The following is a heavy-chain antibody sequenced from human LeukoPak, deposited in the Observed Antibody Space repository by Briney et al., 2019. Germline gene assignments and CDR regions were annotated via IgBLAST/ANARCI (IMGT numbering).Heavy chain of an antibody. V-gene: IGHV3-30*18. CDR2: ISYDGSNK. D-gene: IGHD6-19*01. CDR3: AKVAITIAVAGTPLDY. Sequence: GGSLRLSCAASGFTVSSNYMSWVRQAPGKGLEWVAVISYDGSNKYYADSVKGRFTISRDTSKNTLYLQMNSLRAEDTAVYYCAKVAITIAVAGTPLDYWGQGTLVTVSS. J-gene: IGHJ4*02. CDR1: GFTVSSNY.